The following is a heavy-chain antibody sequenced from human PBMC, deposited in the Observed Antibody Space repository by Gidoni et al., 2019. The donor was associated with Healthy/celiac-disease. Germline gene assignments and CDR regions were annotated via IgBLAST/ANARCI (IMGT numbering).Heavy chain of an antibody. CDR2: ISGSGGST. CDR1: GFTFSSYA. CDR3: AKEFGARYYYDSSGY. V-gene: IGHV3-23*01. J-gene: IGHJ4*02. Sequence: EVQLLESGGGLVQPGGSLRLSCADSGFTFSSYAISWVRQDQGKGLEWVSAISGSGGSTYYADSVKGRFTISRDNSNNTLYLQMNSLRAEDTAVYYCAKEFGARYYYDSSGYWGQGTLVTVSS. D-gene: IGHD3-22*01.